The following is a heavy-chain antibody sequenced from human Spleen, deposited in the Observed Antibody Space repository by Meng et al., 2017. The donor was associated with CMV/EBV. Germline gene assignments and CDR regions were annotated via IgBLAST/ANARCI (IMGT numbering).Heavy chain of an antibody. CDR3: ARRKYDSGDYYHHAFEI. Sequence: GESLKIYWAASGFTVSSNYMRWVRQAPGKGLEWVSIIYSGGSTYYADSVKGRFTISRDNSKNTVYLQMNVLRAEDTAVYCCARRKYDSGDYYHHAFEIWGQGTLVTVSS. D-gene: IGHD3-22*01. V-gene: IGHV3-66*02. J-gene: IGHJ3*02. CDR1: GFTVSSNY. CDR2: IYSGGST.